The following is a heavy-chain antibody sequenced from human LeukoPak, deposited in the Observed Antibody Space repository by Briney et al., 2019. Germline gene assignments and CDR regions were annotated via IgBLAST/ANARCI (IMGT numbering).Heavy chain of an antibody. V-gene: IGHV3-21*01. CDR3: ARDPRAIAAAEGTSWFEDNWFDP. CDR1: GFTFSSYS. D-gene: IGHD6-13*01. Sequence: PGGSLRLSCAASGFTFSSYSMNWVRQAPGKGLEWVSSISSSSSYIYYADSVKGRFTISRDNAKNSLYLQMNSLRAEDTAVYYCARDPRAIAAAEGTSWFEDNWFDPWGQGTLVTVSS. CDR2: ISSSSSYI. J-gene: IGHJ5*02.